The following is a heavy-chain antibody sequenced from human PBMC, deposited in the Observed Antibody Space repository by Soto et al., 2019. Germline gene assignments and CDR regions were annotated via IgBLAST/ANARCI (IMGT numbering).Heavy chain of an antibody. CDR2: INAGNGNT. CDR3: ARVWSYCSGGSCPNDAFAI. Sequence: QVQLVQSGAEVKKPGASVKVSCKASGYTFTSYAMHWVSQAPGQRLEWIVWINAGNGNTKYSQKFQGRVTITRDTSASTAYMELSSLRSEDTAVYYCARVWSYCSGGSCPNDAFAIWGQGTMVTVAS. D-gene: IGHD2-15*01. CDR1: GYTFTSYA. V-gene: IGHV1-3*01. J-gene: IGHJ3*02.